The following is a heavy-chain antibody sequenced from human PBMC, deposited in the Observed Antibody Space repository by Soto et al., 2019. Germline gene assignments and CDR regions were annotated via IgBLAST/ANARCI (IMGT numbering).Heavy chain of an antibody. CDR3: VRARIPMVRGVILTSYFDY. J-gene: IGHJ4*02. D-gene: IGHD3-10*01. Sequence: GGSLRLSCAASGFTVSSNYMSWVRQAPGKGLEWVSVIYSGGSTYYADSEKGRFTISRHNSKNTLYLQMNSLRAEDTAVYYCVRARIPMVRGVILTSYFDYWGQGTLVTVSS. CDR1: GFTVSSNY. V-gene: IGHV3-53*04. CDR2: IYSGGST.